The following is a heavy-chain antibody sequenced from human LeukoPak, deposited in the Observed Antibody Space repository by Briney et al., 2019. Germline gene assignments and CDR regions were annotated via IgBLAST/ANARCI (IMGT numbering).Heavy chain of an antibody. CDR2: IYPGDSDT. V-gene: IGHV5-51*01. J-gene: IGHJ4*02. CDR3: ARASGDFWSGYTFDY. CDR1: GYRFTDYW. D-gene: IGHD3-3*01. Sequence: GESLKISCKGSGYRFTDYWIGWVRQMPGKGLEWIGIIYPGDSDTRYSPSFRGQVTISADNSISTAYLQWRSLKASDTAMYYCARASGDFWSGYTFDYWGQGTLVTVSS.